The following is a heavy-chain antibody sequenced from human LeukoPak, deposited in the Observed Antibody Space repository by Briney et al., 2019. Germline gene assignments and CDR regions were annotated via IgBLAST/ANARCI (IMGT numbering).Heavy chain of an antibody. D-gene: IGHD6-25*01. CDR3: ARGRYSSAWPENDY. J-gene: IGHJ4*02. CDR1: GYSFITYY. V-gene: IGHV1-46*01. Sequence: ASVKVSCKASGYSFITYYMHWVRQAPGQGLEWVGIINPSGGSTNYAQKFQGRVTMTRDTSTSTVYMELSSLRSEDTAVYYCARGRYSSAWPENDYWGQGTLVTVSS. CDR2: INPSGGST.